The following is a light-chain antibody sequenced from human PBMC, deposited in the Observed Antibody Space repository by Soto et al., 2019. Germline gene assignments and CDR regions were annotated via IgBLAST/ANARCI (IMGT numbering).Light chain of an antibody. CDR3: QQYSSYPLS. CDR2: KAS. CDR1: QSISSW. J-gene: IGKJ4*02. V-gene: IGKV1-5*03. Sequence: DIQITQSPSTLSASVGDRVTITCRASQSISSWLAWYQLKPGKAPNLMIYKASSLEIGVLSRFSGSGSGTEFTLTISSLQPDDFATYYCQQYSSYPLSFGGGTKVEIK.